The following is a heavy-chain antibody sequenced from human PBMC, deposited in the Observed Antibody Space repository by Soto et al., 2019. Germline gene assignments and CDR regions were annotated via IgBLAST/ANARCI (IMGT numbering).Heavy chain of an antibody. D-gene: IGHD6-19*01. CDR2: ITTGNDYI. V-gene: IGHV3-21*01. Sequence: SGGSLRLSCVGSGFTLSSFSMSWVRQTPGKGLEWVSSITTGNDYISYADSVKGRFTISRDNAKNSLFLRMNSLRADDTALYFCARDSYSSLFDSWGQGTLVTVSS. CDR3: ARDSYSSLFDS. CDR1: GFTLSSFS. J-gene: IGHJ5*01.